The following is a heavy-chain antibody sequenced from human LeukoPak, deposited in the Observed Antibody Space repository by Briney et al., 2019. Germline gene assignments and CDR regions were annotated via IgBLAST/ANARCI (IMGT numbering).Heavy chain of an antibody. CDR1: GYSISSGYY. V-gene: IGHV4-38-2*01. Sequence: SETLSLTCAVSGYSISSGYYWGWIRQPPGKGLEWIGSIYHSGSTYYNPSLKSRVTISVDTSKNQFSLKLSSVTAADTAVYYCARGAEWGYYYYMDVWDKGTTVTVSS. CDR2: IYHSGST. J-gene: IGHJ6*03. CDR3: ARGAEWGYYYYMDV. D-gene: IGHD3-3*01.